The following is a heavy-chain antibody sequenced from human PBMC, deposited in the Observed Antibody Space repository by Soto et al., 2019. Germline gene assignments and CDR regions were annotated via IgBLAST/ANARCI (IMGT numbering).Heavy chain of an antibody. V-gene: IGHV4-30-4*01. CDR3: ARGPSGDKVHY. CDR2: IFDSGTT. J-gene: IGHJ4*02. D-gene: IGHD7-27*01. CDR1: GGSITSDYSC. Sequence: QVQLQESGPGLVKPSQTLSLTCTVSGGSITSDYSCWSWIRQPPGEGLEWIGHIFDSGTTYTNPSLTSQVAISLDTSKNHLSLTLSSVTAADTAVYYCARGPSGDKVHYWGQGALVTVSS.